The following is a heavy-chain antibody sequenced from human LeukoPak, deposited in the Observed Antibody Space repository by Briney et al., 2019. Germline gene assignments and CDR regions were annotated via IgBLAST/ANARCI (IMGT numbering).Heavy chain of an antibody. CDR1: GFTFSSYS. CDR3: AELGITMIGGV. Sequence: AGSLTLSCPPSGFTFSSYSMNWVRPAPGKGLEWVSSISSSSRYIYYADSVKGRFPISRDNAKNSLYLQMNSLRAEETAVYYCAELGITMIGGVWGKGTTVTISS. CDR2: ISSSSRYI. V-gene: IGHV3-21*01. D-gene: IGHD3-10*02. J-gene: IGHJ6*01.